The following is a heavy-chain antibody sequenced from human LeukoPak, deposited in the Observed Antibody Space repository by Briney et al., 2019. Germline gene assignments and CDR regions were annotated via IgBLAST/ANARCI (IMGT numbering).Heavy chain of an antibody. CDR2: ISGSGGST. V-gene: IGHV3-23*01. D-gene: IGHD6-13*01. CDR3: AKGPYSSTKSPIDY. CDR1: GFTFSSYA. J-gene: IGHJ4*02. Sequence: GGSLRLSCAASGFTFSSYAMGWVRQAPGKGLEWVSAISGSGGSTYYADSVKGRFTISRDNSKNTLYLQMNSLRAEDTAVYYCAKGPYSSTKSPIDYWGQGTLVTVSS.